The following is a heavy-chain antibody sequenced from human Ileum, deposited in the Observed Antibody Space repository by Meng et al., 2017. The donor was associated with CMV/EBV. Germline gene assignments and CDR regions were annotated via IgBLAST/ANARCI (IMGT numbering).Heavy chain of an antibody. Sequence: ASVKVSCKASGYTFTGYYMHWLRQAPGQGLEWMGWINPNSGGTNYAQKFQGRVTMTRDTSISTAYMELSRLRADDTAVYYCASVLVGANGVDYWGQGTLVTVSS. CDR2: INPNSGGT. V-gene: IGHV1-2*02. CDR1: GYTFTGYY. CDR3: ASVLVGANGVDY. D-gene: IGHD1-26*01. J-gene: IGHJ4*02.